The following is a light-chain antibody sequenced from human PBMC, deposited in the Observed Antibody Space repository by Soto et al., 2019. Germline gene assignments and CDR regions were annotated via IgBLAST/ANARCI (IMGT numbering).Light chain of an antibody. CDR1: QSVSSSY. Sequence: EIVLPQSPGTLSLSPGERATLSCRASQSVSSSYLAWYPQKPGQAPRPLIYVASSRAIGIPDRFSGSGSGTDFTLTISRLEPEDFAVYYCQEYGSSPWTFGQGNQVEIK. V-gene: IGKV3-20*01. CDR3: QEYGSSPWT. J-gene: IGKJ1*01. CDR2: VAS.